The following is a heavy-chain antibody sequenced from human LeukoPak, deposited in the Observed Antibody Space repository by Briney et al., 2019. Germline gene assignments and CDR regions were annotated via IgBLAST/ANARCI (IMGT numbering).Heavy chain of an antibody. J-gene: IGHJ3*02. CDR2: INHRGST. D-gene: IGHD6-13*01. V-gene: IGHV4-34*01. CDR3: SRHLIIAATNTGSFDI. CDR1: GGTFSGYL. Sequence: PSETLSLTCAVYGGTFSGYLWSWIRQPPGKGLEWIGEINHRGSTNYNPSLRGRVTISIDTSKNQFSLKLSSVTAADTAVYYCSRHLIIAATNTGSFDIWGQGTMVTVSS.